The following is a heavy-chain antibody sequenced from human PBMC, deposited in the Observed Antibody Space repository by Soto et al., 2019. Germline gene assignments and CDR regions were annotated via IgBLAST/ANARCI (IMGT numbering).Heavy chain of an antibody. CDR2: TRNKANSYST. V-gene: IGHV3-72*01. Sequence: EVQLVESGGGLVQPGGSLRLSCAASGFTFSDHYMDWVRQAPGKGLEWVGRTRNKANSYSTEYAASVRGRFTISRDESKNSLYLQMNSLKTEDTAVYYCVRTLHYGSGSWNFDYWGQGTLVTVSS. CDR1: GFTFSDHY. D-gene: IGHD3-10*01. J-gene: IGHJ4*02. CDR3: VRTLHYGSGSWNFDY.